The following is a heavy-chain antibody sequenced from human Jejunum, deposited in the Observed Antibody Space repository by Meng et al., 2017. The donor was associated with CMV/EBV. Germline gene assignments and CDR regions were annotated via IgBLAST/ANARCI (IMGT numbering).Heavy chain of an antibody. CDR1: GFTVSDHY. Sequence: SGFTVSDHYMDWVRQAPGEGLEWVGRIRNKANNYITEYAASAKGRFIISRDDSENSLYLHMSSLETYDTAVYYCARAAYGHGLDNWGQGTLVTVSS. CDR3: ARAAYGHGLDN. CDR2: IRNKANNYIT. D-gene: IGHD4-17*01. J-gene: IGHJ4*02. V-gene: IGHV3-72*01.